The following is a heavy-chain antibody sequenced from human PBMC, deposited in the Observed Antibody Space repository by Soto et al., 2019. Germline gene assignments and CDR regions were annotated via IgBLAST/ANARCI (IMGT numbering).Heavy chain of an antibody. J-gene: IGHJ4*02. D-gene: IGHD3-22*01. V-gene: IGHV3-33*01. Sequence: GGSLRLSCAASGFTFSSYGMHWVRQAPGKGLEWVAVIWYDGSNKYYADSVKGRFTISRDNSKNTLYLQMNSLRAEDTAVYYCARDPNLPYYDSSGYFYYFDYWGQGTLVTVS. CDR2: IWYDGSNK. CDR1: GFTFSSYG. CDR3: ARDPNLPYYDSSGYFYYFDY.